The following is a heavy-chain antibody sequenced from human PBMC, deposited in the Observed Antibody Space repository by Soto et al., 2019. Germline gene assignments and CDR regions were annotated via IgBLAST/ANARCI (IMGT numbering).Heavy chain of an antibody. Sequence: SLSLTCTVSGGSISTYYWSWIRQPAGKELEWIGRIYNSESTNYNPSLKSRVTMSVDTSKNQFSLKLSSVTAADTAVYYCARYTAKGYFDNCGQGPLVTVSS. CDR2: IYNSEST. CDR3: ARYTAKGYFDN. D-gene: IGHD5-18*01. J-gene: IGHJ4*02. CDR1: GGSISTYY. V-gene: IGHV4-4*07.